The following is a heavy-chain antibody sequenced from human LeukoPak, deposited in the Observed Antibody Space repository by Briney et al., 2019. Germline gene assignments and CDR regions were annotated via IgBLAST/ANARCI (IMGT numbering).Heavy chain of an antibody. Sequence: GASVKVSCKASGYTSTGYYMHWVRQAPGQGLEWMGRIIPILGIANYAQKFQGRVTITADKSTSTAYMELSSLRSEDTAVYYCARATTVDWFDPWGQGTLVTVSS. D-gene: IGHD4-23*01. J-gene: IGHJ5*02. CDR2: IIPILGIA. CDR1: GYTSTGYY. CDR3: ARATTVDWFDP. V-gene: IGHV1-69*04.